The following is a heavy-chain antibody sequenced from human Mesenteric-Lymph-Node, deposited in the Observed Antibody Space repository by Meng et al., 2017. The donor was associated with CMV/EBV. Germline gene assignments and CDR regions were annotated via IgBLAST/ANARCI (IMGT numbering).Heavy chain of an antibody. V-gene: IGHV3-11*01. CDR2: ISNSGEMM. CDR1: FTFSDYY. CDR3: ARGGSHYYDDRVEYFQH. D-gene: IGHD3-22*01. Sequence: FTFSDYYMNWIRQAPGKGLEWVSYISNSGEMMYYTGSVKGRFTVSRDNAKNSLYLQMTSLSPEDTAVYYCARGGSHYYDDRVEYFQHWGQGTLVTVSS. J-gene: IGHJ1*01.